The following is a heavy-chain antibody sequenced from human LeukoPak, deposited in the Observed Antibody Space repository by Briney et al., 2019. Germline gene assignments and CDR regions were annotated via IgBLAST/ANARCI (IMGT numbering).Heavy chain of an antibody. CDR2: ISAYNGNT. Sequence: GASVKVSCKASGYTFTSYGISWVRQAPGQGLEWMGWISAYNGNTNYAQKLQGRVTMTTDTSTSTAYMELRSLRSEDTAVYYCARDPYGSGSYLTWFDPWGQGTLVTVSS. V-gene: IGHV1-18*01. J-gene: IGHJ5*02. CDR1: GYTFTSYG. CDR3: ARDPYGSGSYLTWFDP. D-gene: IGHD3-10*01.